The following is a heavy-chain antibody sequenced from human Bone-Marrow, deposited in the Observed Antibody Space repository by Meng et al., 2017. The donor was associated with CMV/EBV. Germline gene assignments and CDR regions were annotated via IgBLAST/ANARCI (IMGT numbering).Heavy chain of an antibody. CDR3: ATLEWLLHYFDY. CDR2: ISYDGSNK. Sequence: GESLKISCAASGFTFSSYAMHRVRQAPGKGLEWVAVISYDGSNKYYADSVKGRFTISRDNSKNTLYLQMNSLRAEDTAVYYCATLEWLLHYFDYWGQGTLVTVSS. D-gene: IGHD3-3*01. J-gene: IGHJ4*02. CDR1: GFTFSSYA. V-gene: IGHV3-30*04.